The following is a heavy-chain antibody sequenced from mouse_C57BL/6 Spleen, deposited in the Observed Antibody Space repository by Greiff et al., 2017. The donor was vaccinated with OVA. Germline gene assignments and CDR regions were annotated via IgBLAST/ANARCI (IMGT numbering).Heavy chain of an antibody. J-gene: IGHJ1*03. Sequence: EVKLVESGGGLVKPGGSLKLSCAASGFTFSDYGMHWVRQAPEKGLEWVAYISSGSSTIYYADTVKGRFPISRDNAKNTLFLQMTSLRSEDTAMYYCARDYYGSSYVDYWYFDVWGTGTTVTVSS. CDR1: GFTFSDYG. CDR3: ARDYYGSSYVDYWYFDV. D-gene: IGHD1-1*01. CDR2: ISSGSSTI. V-gene: IGHV5-17*01.